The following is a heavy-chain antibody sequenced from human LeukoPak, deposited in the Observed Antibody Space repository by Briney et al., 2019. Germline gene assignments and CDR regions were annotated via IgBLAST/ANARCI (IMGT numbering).Heavy chain of an antibody. CDR1: GFTFGSYA. CDR2: IAHDETNR. Sequence: GGSLRLSCAASGFTFGSYAMHWVRQAPGKGREWVAVIAHDETNRFYADSVKGRFIISRDNSMNTLYLRMNSLRPEDTAIYFCARDLLPGAPDYFDHWGQGTLVTVSS. D-gene: IGHD2-2*01. CDR3: ARDLLPGAPDYFDH. V-gene: IGHV3-30*04. J-gene: IGHJ4*02.